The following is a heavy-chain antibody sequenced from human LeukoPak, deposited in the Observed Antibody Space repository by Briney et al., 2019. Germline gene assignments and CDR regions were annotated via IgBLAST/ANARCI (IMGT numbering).Heavy chain of an antibody. CDR2: IFPGDPHT. CDR1: GSSFTNYW. Sequence: GASLQISCQGSGSSFTNYWIAWVRPLPGKGLERMGIIFPGDPHTKYTPSFQGQVTISADKSISTAYLQWSSLKASDTAMYYCARQSAFDIWGQGTMVTVSS. J-gene: IGHJ3*02. CDR3: ARQSAFDI. V-gene: IGHV5-51*01.